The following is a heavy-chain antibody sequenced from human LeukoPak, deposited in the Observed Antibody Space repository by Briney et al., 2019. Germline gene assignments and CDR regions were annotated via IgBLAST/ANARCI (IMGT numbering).Heavy chain of an antibody. V-gene: IGHV4-34*01. CDR1: GGSFSGYY. D-gene: IGHD4-11*01. J-gene: IGHJ4*02. CDR3: ARLIRDYRQYYFDF. CDR2: IHHDGST. Sequence: SETLSLTCAVYGGSFSGYYWSWIRQPPGKGLEWIGEIHHDGSTNYNPSLMSRVTISVDTSKNQFSLDLTSVTAADAAVYYCARLIRDYRQYYFDFWGQGTLVTVSS.